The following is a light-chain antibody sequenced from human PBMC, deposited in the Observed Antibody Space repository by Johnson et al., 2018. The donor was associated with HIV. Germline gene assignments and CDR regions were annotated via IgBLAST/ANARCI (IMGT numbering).Light chain of an antibody. Sequence: QSVLTQSPSVSAAPGQKVTISCSGSSSNIVNNYVSWYQQLPGTAPNLLIYDTYKRFFEIPDRFSGSKSGTSATLGITGLQTGDEADYYCGTWDSSLNAYVFGAGTKFTV. J-gene: IGLJ1*01. CDR3: GTWDSSLNAYV. CDR2: DTY. CDR1: SSNIVNNY. V-gene: IGLV1-51*01.